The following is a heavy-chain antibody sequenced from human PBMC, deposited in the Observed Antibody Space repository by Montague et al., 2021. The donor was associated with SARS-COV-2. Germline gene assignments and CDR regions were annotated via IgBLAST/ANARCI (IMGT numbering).Heavy chain of an antibody. CDR1: GGSISSGDYF. CDR2: TYNNDRT. Sequence: TLSLTCTVSGGSISSGDYFWNWIRQTPGKGLEWIGYTYNNDRTKYTPSLESRVSISVDMSKNQFSLKLSSVTAADTAVYYCARIGGWAGAFWGQGTLVTVSS. CDR3: ARIGGWAGAF. J-gene: IGHJ4*02. V-gene: IGHV4-30-4*01. D-gene: IGHD6-19*01.